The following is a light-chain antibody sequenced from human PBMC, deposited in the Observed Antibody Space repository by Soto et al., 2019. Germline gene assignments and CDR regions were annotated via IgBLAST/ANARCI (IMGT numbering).Light chain of an antibody. CDR2: YAS. CDR3: HQRSDWPLT. CDR1: QSVSSY. V-gene: IGKV3-11*01. J-gene: IGKJ4*01. Sequence: EIVLTQSPATLSLSPGERATLSCRASQSVSSYLAWYQQKPGQAPRLLIYYASNRAPGIPARISGGGSWTGFSLTISSLESEDDSLYYCHQRSDWPLTFGGGTKVEIK.